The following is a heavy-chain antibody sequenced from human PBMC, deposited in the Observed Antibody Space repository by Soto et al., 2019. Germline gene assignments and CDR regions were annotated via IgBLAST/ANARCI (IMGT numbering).Heavy chain of an antibody. CDR2: LGPDGRNT. CDR1: EFSFSRYA. J-gene: IGHJ4*02. Sequence: EVQLLGSGGGLVQPGESLRLSCVASEFSFSRYAMTWVRQAAGKGLQWVAGLGPDGRNTFYGESVRGRFTISRDNSRNTLYLQMSSLRAEDTAVYSCVKQMTTWTDFFFDFWGQGIQVTVSS. V-gene: IGHV3-23*01. CDR3: VKQMTTWTDFFFDF. D-gene: IGHD4-17*01.